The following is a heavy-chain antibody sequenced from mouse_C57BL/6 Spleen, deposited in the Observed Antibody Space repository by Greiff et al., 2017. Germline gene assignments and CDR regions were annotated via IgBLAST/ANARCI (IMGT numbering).Heavy chain of an antibody. V-gene: IGHV1-72*01. CDR1: GYTFTSYW. D-gene: IGHD2-4*01. J-gene: IGHJ2*01. CDR2: IDPNSGGT. CDR3: ARWGLRRGEFDY. Sequence: QVQLQQPGAELVKPGASVKLSCKASGYTFTSYWMHWVKQRPGRGLEWMGRIDPNSGGTKYNEKFKSKATLTVDKPSSTAYMQLSSLTSEDSAVYYCARWGLRRGEFDYWGQGTTLTVSS.